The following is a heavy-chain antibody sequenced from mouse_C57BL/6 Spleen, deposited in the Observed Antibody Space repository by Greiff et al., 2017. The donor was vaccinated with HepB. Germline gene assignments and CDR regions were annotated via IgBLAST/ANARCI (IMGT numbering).Heavy chain of an antibody. CDR1: GFTFSSYA. CDR3: TRGHDEGFAY. V-gene: IGHV5-9-1*02. D-gene: IGHD2-3*01. Sequence: EVQGVESGEGLVKPGGSLKLSCAASGFTFSSYAMSWVRQTPEKRLEWVAYISSGGDYIYYADTVKGRFTISRDNARNTLYLQMSSLKSEDTAMYYCTRGHDEGFAYWGQGTLVTVSA. J-gene: IGHJ3*01. CDR2: ISSGGDYI.